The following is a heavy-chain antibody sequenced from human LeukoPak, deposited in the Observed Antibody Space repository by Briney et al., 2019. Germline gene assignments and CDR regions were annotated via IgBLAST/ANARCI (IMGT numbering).Heavy chain of an antibody. CDR1: GFTFNDYA. J-gene: IGHJ6*03. CDR2: ISYDGYDK. V-gene: IGHV3-30-3*02. CDR3: AKHLPAVAGIYYYYYYMDV. D-gene: IGHD6-19*01. Sequence: GGSLRLSCAASGFTFNDYAMYWVRQAPGKGLEWVTLISYDGYDKSYADSVRGRFTISRDNSRNTLYLQMDSLRSEDTAVYYCAKHLPAVAGIYYYYYYMDVWGKGTTVTVSS.